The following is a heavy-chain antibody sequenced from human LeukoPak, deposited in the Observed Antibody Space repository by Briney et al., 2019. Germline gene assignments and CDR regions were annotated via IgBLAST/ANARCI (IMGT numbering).Heavy chain of an antibody. D-gene: IGHD2-2*01. Sequence: GGSLRLSCAASGFTFSSYAMSWVRQAPGKGLEWVSAISGSGGSTYYADSVKGRFTISRDNSKNTLYLQMNSLRAEDTAVYYCAKDGGRYCSSTSCSEFDYWGQRTLVTVSS. CDR2: ISGSGGST. V-gene: IGHV3-23*01. CDR3: AKDGGRYCSSTSCSEFDY. J-gene: IGHJ4*02. CDR1: GFTFSSYA.